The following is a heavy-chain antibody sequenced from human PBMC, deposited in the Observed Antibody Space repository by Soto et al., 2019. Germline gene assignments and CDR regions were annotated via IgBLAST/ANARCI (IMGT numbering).Heavy chain of an antibody. CDR2: ISFDGTTK. V-gene: IGHV3-30-3*01. D-gene: IGHD3-10*01. CDR3: ARHRDGGTYTYIDH. J-gene: IGHJ4*02. CDR1: GFTFTAFG. Sequence: PGGSLRLSCAASGFTFTAFGLHWVRQAPGQGLEWVGLISFDGTTKYFADSVRGRFTSSRDNSKNMLFLQLNSLRVEDTAVYYCARHRDGGTYTYIDHWGPGTLVTVSS.